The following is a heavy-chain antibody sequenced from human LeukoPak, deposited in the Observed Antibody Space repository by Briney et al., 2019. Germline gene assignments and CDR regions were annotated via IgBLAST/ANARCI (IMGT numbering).Heavy chain of an antibody. CDR1: GGSFSGYY. D-gene: IGHD6-6*01. CDR3: ARDPGSSYYFDY. CDR2: INHSGST. V-gene: IGHV4-34*01. Sequence: KSSETLSLTCAVYGGSFSGYYWSWIRQPPGKGLEWIGEINHSGSTNYNPSLKSRVTISVDTSKNQFSLKLISVTAADTAVYYCARDPGSSYYFDYWGQGTLVTVSS. J-gene: IGHJ4*02.